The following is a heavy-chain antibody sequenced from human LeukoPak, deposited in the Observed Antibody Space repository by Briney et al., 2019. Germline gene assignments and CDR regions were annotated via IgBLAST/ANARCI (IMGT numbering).Heavy chain of an antibody. CDR2: INSDGSSI. CDR3: ARFPAYGSGGPVDY. J-gene: IGHJ4*02. V-gene: IGHV3-74*01. D-gene: IGHD2-15*01. Sequence: GGSLRLSCAASGFTFSSYWMHWVRQAPGKGLVWVSRINSDGSSISYADSVKGRFTISRDNAKNTLYLQMNSLRVEDTALYYCARFPAYGSGGPVDYWGQGTLVTVSS. CDR1: GFTFSSYW.